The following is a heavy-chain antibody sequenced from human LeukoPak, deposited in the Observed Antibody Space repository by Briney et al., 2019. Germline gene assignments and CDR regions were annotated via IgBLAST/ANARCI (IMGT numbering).Heavy chain of an antibody. CDR1: GGSISSSSYY. V-gene: IGHV4-39*07. CDR3: ARDSRSGSYGDY. Sequence: SETLSLTCTVSGGSISSSSYYWGWIRQPPGKGLEWIGSIYYSGSTYYNPSLKSRVTISVDTSKNQFSLKLSSVTAADTAVYYCARDSRSGSYGDYWGQGTLVTVSS. J-gene: IGHJ4*02. D-gene: IGHD1-26*01. CDR2: IYYSGST.